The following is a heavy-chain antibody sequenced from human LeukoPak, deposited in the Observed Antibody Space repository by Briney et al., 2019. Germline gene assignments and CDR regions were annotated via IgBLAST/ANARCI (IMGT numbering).Heavy chain of an antibody. V-gene: IGHV3-30*18. D-gene: IGHD1-7*01. CDR1: GFTFSNYA. J-gene: IGHJ4*02. CDR3: AKDRVVYNWNYAYYFDD. CDR2: ISFDGSNK. Sequence: PGRSLRLSCAASGFTFSNYAMHWVRQAPGKGLEWVSIISFDGSNKYYADSVKGRFTISRENSKNTLYLQMNSLRAEDTAIYYCAKDRVVYNWNYAYYFDDWGQGTLVTVSS.